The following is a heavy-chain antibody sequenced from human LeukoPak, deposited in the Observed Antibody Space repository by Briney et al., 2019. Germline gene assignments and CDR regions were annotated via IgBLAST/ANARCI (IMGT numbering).Heavy chain of an antibody. Sequence: SETLSFTCTVSGGSISSYYWSWIRQPPGKGLEWIGYIYYSGSTNYNPSLKSRVTISVDTSKNQFSLKLSSVTAADTAVYYCARDRVPYYYGSGSPNAFDIWGQGTMVTVSS. CDR1: GGSISSYY. CDR3: ARDRVPYYYGSGSPNAFDI. V-gene: IGHV4-59*01. J-gene: IGHJ3*02. CDR2: IYYSGST. D-gene: IGHD3-10*01.